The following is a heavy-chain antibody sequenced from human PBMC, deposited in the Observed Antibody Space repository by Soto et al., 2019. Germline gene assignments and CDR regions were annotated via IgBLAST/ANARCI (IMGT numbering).Heavy chain of an antibody. D-gene: IGHD3-10*01. J-gene: IGHJ5*02. CDR2: IYWDDDK. Sequence: QMTLKESGPTLVKPTQTLTLTCTFSGFSLTTRGVAVGWIRQPPGKALEWLAVIYWDDDKRYSPSLKYRLTITKDTSKNQVVLTLTNMDPVDTATYYCAHGDGSLGRDWFDPWGQGTLVTVSS. CDR3: AHGDGSLGRDWFDP. CDR1: GFSLTTRGVA. V-gene: IGHV2-5*02.